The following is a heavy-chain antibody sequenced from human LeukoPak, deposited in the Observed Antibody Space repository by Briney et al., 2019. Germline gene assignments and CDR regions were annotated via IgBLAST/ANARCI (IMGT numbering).Heavy chain of an antibody. V-gene: IGHV3-30*18. J-gene: IGHJ4*02. CDR3: AKDRGVATRRGYFDY. CDR1: GFTFSSYG. CDR2: ISYDGSNK. D-gene: IGHD5-12*01. Sequence: GGSLRLSCAASGFTFSSYGMHWVRQAPGKGLEWVAVISYDGSNKYYADSVKGRFTISRDNSKNTLYLQMNSLRAEDTAVYYCAKDRGVATRRGYFDYWGQGILVTVSS.